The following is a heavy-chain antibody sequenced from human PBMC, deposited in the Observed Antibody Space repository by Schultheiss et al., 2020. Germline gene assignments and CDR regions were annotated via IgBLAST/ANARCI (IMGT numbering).Heavy chain of an antibody. D-gene: IGHD3-16*01. J-gene: IGHJ4*02. CDR2: IYSSGST. Sequence: SEILSLTCTVSGGSISSYYWSWIRQPPGKGLEWIGYIYSSGSTNYNPSLKSRVTISVNTSKNQFSLKLSSVTAADTAVYYCARTHYADYLDYWGQGTLVTVSS. V-gene: IGHV4-59*01. CDR1: GGSISSYY. CDR3: ARTHYADYLDY.